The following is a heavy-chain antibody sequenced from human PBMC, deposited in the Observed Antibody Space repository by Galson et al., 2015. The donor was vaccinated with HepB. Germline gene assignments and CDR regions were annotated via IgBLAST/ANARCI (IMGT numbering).Heavy chain of an antibody. J-gene: IGHJ3*02. CDR2: ISYDGSNK. D-gene: IGHD3-3*01. CDR1: GFTFSSYA. Sequence: SLRLSCAASGFTFSSYAMHWVRQAPGKGLEWVAVISYDGSNKYYADSVKGRFTISRDNSKNTLYLQMNSLRAEDTAVYYCARGPGRVVIVYYAFDIWGQGTMVTVSS. V-gene: IGHV3-30-3*01. CDR3: ARGPGRVVIVYYAFDI.